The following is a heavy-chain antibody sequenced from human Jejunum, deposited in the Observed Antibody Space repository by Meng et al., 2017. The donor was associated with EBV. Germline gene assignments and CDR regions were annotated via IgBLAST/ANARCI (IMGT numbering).Heavy chain of an antibody. V-gene: IGHV4-4*02. CDR1: GGSISSSNW. J-gene: IGHJ5*02. CDR2: IFHIGTT. Sequence: QGELHGAGPGLVKPLGTLSLAWAVSGGSISSSNWWSWVRQPPGKGPEWIGEIFHIGTTNYNPTLKSRVTMSVDKSKNHFSLKLTSVTAADTAVYYCARDGGPSGSYAYWFDPWGQGTLVTVSS. D-gene: IGHD1-26*01. CDR3: ARDGGPSGSYAYWFDP.